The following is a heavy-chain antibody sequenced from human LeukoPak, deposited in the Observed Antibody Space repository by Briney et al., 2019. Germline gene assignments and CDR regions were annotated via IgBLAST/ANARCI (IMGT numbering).Heavy chain of an antibody. Sequence: GGSLRLSRAASGFTFSDHYMDWVRQAPGKGLEWVGRTRNKANSYTTEYAASVKGRFTISRDDSKNSLYLQMNSLKTEDTAVYYCALVPTEAYYYDSSGYTDAFDIWGQGTMVTVSS. D-gene: IGHD3-22*01. CDR3: ALVPTEAYYYDSSGYTDAFDI. V-gene: IGHV3-72*01. J-gene: IGHJ3*02. CDR1: GFTFSDHY. CDR2: TRNKANSYTT.